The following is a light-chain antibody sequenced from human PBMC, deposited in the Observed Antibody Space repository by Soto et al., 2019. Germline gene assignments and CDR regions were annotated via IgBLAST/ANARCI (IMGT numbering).Light chain of an antibody. CDR1: SSDVGGYNY. Sequence: QSALTQPAPVSGSPGQSITISCTGTSSDVGGYNYVSWYQQNPGKAPKLMIYDVSNRPSGVSNRFSGSKSGNTASLTISGLQAEDEADYYCSSYTSSSTQVFGTGTKLTVL. CDR2: DVS. CDR3: SSYTSSSTQV. V-gene: IGLV2-14*01. J-gene: IGLJ1*01.